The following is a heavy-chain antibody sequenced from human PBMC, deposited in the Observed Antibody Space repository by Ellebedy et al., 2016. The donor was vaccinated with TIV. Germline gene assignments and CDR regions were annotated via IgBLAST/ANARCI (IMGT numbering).Heavy chain of an antibody. V-gene: IGHV4-4*02. CDR1: GGSISSSNW. CDR3: VRGGVDDYGDYASGFDP. Sequence: MPSETLSLTCAVSGGSISSSNWWSWVRQPPGKRLEWIGEIYHSGGTNYNPSLKGRVTISVDKSKNQFSLKLRSVTAADTAVYYCVRGGVDDYGDYASGFDPWGQGTLVTVSS. J-gene: IGHJ5*02. D-gene: IGHD4-17*01. CDR2: IYHSGGT.